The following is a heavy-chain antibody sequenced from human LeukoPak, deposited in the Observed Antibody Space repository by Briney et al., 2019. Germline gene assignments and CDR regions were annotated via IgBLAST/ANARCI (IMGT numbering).Heavy chain of an antibody. CDR2: IKQDGSEK. J-gene: IGHJ4*02. CDR3: ARDNPPDY. V-gene: IGHV3-7*03. CDR1: GFTFSSSW. Sequence: RPGGSLRLSCVASGFTFSSSWMSWVRQAPGKGLEWVANIKQDGSEKSYVESVRGRFTISRDNAKNSLYLQLNSLRAEDTALYYCARDNPPDYWGQGTLVTVSS.